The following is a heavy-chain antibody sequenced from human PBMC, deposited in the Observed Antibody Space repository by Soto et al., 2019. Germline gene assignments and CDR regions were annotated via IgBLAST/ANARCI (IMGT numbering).Heavy chain of an antibody. V-gene: IGHV3-23*01. CDR1: GCTFSSYA. D-gene: IGHD3-22*01. J-gene: IGHJ4*02. CDR2: ISGSGGST. CDR3: AKGGPYYYDSSGYYDY. Sequence: GGSLRLSCAASGCTFSSYAMSWVRQAPGKGLEWVSAISGSGGSTYYADSVKGRFTISRDNSKNTLYLQMNSLRAEDTAVYYCAKGGPYYYDSSGYYDYWGQGTLVTVSS.